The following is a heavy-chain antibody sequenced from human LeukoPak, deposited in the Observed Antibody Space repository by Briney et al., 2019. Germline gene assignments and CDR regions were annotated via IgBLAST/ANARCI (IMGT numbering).Heavy chain of an antibody. CDR1: GFNFSTYG. Sequence: GGSLRLSCVASGFNFSTYGMHWVRQAPGKGLEWLAFIRHDDSKRYYADSLKGRFTISRDNSKTTVFLQMNSPGAEDTAVYYCAQWGHYYYYYYIDVWGKGTTVTVSS. CDR3: AQWGHYYYYYYIDV. CDR2: IRHDDSKR. D-gene: IGHD1-26*01. V-gene: IGHV3-30*02. J-gene: IGHJ6*03.